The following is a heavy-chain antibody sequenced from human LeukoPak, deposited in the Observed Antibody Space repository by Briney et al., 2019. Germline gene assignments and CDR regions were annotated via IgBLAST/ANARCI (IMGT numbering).Heavy chain of an antibody. V-gene: IGHV3-48*03. Sequence: GGSLRLSCAASGFTFSSYAMHWVRQAPGKGLEWLSYISNSGSSKYYADSVRGRFTISRDNAKNSLYLRMNSLRAEDTAVYYCARARVPGELNYWGQGTLVTVSS. CDR3: ARARVPGELNY. CDR2: ISNSGSSK. J-gene: IGHJ4*02. D-gene: IGHD3-10*01. CDR1: GFTFSSYA.